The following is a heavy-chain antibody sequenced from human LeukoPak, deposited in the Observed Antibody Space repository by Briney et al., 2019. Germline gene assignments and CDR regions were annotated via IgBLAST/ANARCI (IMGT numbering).Heavy chain of an antibody. V-gene: IGHV4-59*01. CDR1: GGSISSYY. Sequence: SETLSLTCTVSGGSISSYYWSWIRQPPGKGLEWIGYVYYSGSTNYNPSLKSRVTISVDTSKNQFSLKLSSVTAADTAVYYCARHYSYGYIDYWGQGTLVTVSS. D-gene: IGHD5-18*01. CDR2: VYYSGST. CDR3: ARHYSYGYIDY. J-gene: IGHJ4*02.